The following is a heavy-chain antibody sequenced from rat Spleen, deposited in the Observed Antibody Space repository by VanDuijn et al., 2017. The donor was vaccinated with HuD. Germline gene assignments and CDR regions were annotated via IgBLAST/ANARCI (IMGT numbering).Heavy chain of an antibody. Sequence: VQLQESGPGLVKPSQSLSLTCSVTGYSITSNYWGWIRKFPGNKMEWIGHISYSGSTSYNPSLKSRISITRDTSKNQFFLQLNSVTTEDTATYYCARWAQYLNVMDAWGQGASVTVSS. CDR3: ARWAQYLNVMDA. CDR1: GYSITSNY. D-gene: IGHD2-1*01. V-gene: IGHV3-1*01. CDR2: ISYSGST. J-gene: IGHJ4*01.